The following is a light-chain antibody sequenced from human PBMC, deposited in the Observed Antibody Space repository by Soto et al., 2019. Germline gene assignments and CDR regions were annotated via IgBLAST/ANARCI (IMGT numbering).Light chain of an antibody. V-gene: IGKV3-15*01. CDR1: QSVSTN. Sequence: EIVMTQSPATLSVSPGERATLSCRASQSVSTNLAWYQQKPGQAPRLLIYGASTRAIGIPARFSGSGSGTEVTLTISSLQSEDFAVYYCQQYNNWPFTFGPGTKVDIK. CDR2: GAS. CDR3: QQYNNWPFT. J-gene: IGKJ3*01.